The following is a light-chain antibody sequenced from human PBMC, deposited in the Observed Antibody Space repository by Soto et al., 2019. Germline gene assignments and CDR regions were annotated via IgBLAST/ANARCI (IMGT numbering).Light chain of an antibody. CDR2: KAS. CDR1: QRISIW. V-gene: IGKV1-5*03. J-gene: IGKJ1*01. Sequence: DIQMTQSPSTLSASVGDRVTITCRASQRISIWLAWYQQKPGKAPKLLIYKASTLKSGVPSRFSGSRSGTEFTLTISSLQPDDFATDYCQQFNNFSWTFGQGTKVEIK. CDR3: QQFNNFSWT.